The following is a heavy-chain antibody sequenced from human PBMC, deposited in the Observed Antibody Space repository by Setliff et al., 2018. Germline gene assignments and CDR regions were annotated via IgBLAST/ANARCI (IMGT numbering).Heavy chain of an antibody. CDR3: ARHVDCSGGRCYSLSNWFDP. V-gene: IGHV4-39*01. CDR2: IYYSGNI. Sequence: SETLSLTCTVSGGSISSDSYYWGWIRQPPGKGLEWIGSIYYSGNIYYNPSLKSRVTMSVDTSKNQFSLKLWSVTAADTGIYYCARHVDCSGGRCYSLSNWFDPWGPGTLVTVSS. D-gene: IGHD2-15*01. CDR1: GGSISSDSYY. J-gene: IGHJ5*02.